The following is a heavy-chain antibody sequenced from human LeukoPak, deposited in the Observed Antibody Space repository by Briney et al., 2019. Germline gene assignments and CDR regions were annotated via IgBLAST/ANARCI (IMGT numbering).Heavy chain of an antibody. J-gene: IGHJ6*02. CDR2: INWNGGST. D-gene: IGHD2/OR15-2a*01. Sequence: GGSLRLSCAASGFTFDDYGMSWVRQAPGKGLEWVSGINWNGGSTGYADSVKGRFTISRDNAKNSLYLQMNSLRDEDTAVYYCARDLYDYAMDVWGQGTTVTVSS. CDR3: ARDLYDYAMDV. CDR1: GFTFDDYG. V-gene: IGHV3-20*04.